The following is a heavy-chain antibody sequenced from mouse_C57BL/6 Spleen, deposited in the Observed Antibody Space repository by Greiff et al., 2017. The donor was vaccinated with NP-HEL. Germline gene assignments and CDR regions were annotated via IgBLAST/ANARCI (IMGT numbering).Heavy chain of an antibody. V-gene: IGHV1-64*01. D-gene: IGHD1-2*01. CDR3: ATTASYYFDY. CDR1: GYTFTSYW. J-gene: IGHJ2*01. CDR2: IHPNSGST. Sequence: QVQLKQPGAELVKPGASVKLSCKASGYTFTSYWMHWVKQRPGQGLEWIGMIHPNSGSTNYNEKFKSKATLTVDKSSSTAYMQLSSLTSEDSAVYYCATTASYYFDYWGQGTTLTVSS.